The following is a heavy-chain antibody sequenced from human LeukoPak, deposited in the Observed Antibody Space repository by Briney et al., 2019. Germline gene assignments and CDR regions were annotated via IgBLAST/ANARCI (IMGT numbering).Heavy chain of an antibody. CDR3: ARDSFWGAFDI. CDR2: IYYSGST. V-gene: IGHV4-59*01. CDR1: GGSISSYY. D-gene: IGHD3-16*01. Sequence: PSETLSLTCTVSGGSISSYYWSWIRQPPRKGLEWIGYIYYSGSTNYNPSLKSRVTISVDTSKNQFSLKLSSVTAADTAVYYCARDSFWGAFDIWGQGTMVTVSS. J-gene: IGHJ3*02.